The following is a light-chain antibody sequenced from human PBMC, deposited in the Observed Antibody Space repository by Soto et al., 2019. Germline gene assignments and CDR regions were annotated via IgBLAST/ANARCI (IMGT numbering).Light chain of an antibody. J-gene: IGKJ2*01. Sequence: EIVMTQSPATLSVSPGERATLSCRASQSVSSNLAWYQQKPGQAPRLLIYGASTRATGIPARFSGSRSGTEFTLTISSLQSEDFGIYYCQQYNNSAYTFGQGTKVEIK. CDR1: QSVSSN. CDR3: QQYNNSAYT. CDR2: GAS. V-gene: IGKV3-15*01.